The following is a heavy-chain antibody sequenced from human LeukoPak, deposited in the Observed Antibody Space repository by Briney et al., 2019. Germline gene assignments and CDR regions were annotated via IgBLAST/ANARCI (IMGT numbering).Heavy chain of an antibody. J-gene: IGHJ4*02. D-gene: IGHD3-9*01. CDR3: AKARITILLDY. Sequence: GGSLRLSCAASRFTFSNYAMSWVRQAPGKGLEWVSTISGSGGSTYYTDSVKGRFTIYRDNSKNTLYLLMNSLRAEDTAVYYCAKARITILLDYWGQGTLVTVSS. CDR1: RFTFSNYA. V-gene: IGHV3-23*01. CDR2: ISGSGGST.